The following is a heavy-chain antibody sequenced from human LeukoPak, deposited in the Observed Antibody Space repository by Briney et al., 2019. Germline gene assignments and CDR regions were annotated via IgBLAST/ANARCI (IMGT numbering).Heavy chain of an antibody. CDR3: AKGLREYDFWSGYAT. D-gene: IGHD3-3*01. CDR2: IRVSGGSP. J-gene: IGHJ5*02. CDR1: GFTFSSYV. Sequence: PGGSLTLSCAASGFTFSSYVMMWVRQAPGKGLDWVSTIRVSGGSPNYADSVKGRFTISRDNSKNTLFLQMNSLRAEDTALYYCAKGLREYDFWSGYATWGQGTLVTVSS. V-gene: IGHV3-23*01.